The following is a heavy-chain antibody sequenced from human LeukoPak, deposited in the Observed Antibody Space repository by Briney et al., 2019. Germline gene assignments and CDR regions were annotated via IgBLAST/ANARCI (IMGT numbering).Heavy chain of an antibody. CDR3: ASPVAVAGFGYFDY. Sequence: SQTLSLTCTVSGGSISSGGYYWSWIRQPPGKGLEWIGYIYYSGSTNYNPSLKSRVTISVDTSKNQFSLKLSSVTAADTAVYYCASPVAVAGFGYFDYWGQGTLVTVSS. D-gene: IGHD6-19*01. CDR2: IYYSGST. J-gene: IGHJ4*02. V-gene: IGHV4-61*08. CDR1: GGSISSGGYY.